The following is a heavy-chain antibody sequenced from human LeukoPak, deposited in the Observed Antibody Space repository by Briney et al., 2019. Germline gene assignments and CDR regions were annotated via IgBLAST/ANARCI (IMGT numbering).Heavy chain of an antibody. CDR1: EFTFSSHW. V-gene: IGHV3-7*05. Sequence: GGSLRLSCVVSEFTFSSHWMTWVRQVPGEGLEWVANITPDGGGSYYVDSVKGRFTISRDNAKNSPYLQLNSLRAEDTAVYYCGFSINYYFDFWGQGTLVTVSS. CDR2: ITPDGGGS. D-gene: IGHD1-20*01. CDR3: GFSINYYFDF. J-gene: IGHJ4*02.